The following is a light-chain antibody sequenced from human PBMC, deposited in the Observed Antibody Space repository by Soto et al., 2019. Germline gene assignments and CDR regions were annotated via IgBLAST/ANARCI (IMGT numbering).Light chain of an antibody. CDR1: SSDVGGYNY. Sequence: QSALTQPASVSGSPGQSITISCTGTSSDVGGYNYVSWYQQHPGKAPKLMIYEVSNRPSGVSNRFSGSKSGNTASLTISGLQAEDEADYYCRSYTSSRIPYVFGTGTKVTVL. CDR3: RSYTSSRIPYV. CDR2: EVS. V-gene: IGLV2-14*01. J-gene: IGLJ1*01.